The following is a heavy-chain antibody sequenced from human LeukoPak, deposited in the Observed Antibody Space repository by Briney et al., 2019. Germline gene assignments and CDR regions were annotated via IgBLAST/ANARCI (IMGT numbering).Heavy chain of an antibody. J-gene: IGHJ3*02. CDR1: GGTFSSYA. V-gene: IGHV1-69*06. Sequence: ASVKVSCKASGGTFSSYAISWVRQAPGQGLEWMGGIIPIFGTANYAQKFQGRVTITADKSTSTAYMELSSLRSEDTAVYYCASYDYYDSSGLKHRAFDIWGQGTMVTVSS. CDR3: ASYDYYDSSGLKHRAFDI. CDR2: IIPIFGTA. D-gene: IGHD3-22*01.